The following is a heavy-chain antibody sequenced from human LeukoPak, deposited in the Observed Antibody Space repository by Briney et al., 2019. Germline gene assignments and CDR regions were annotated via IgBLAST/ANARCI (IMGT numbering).Heavy chain of an antibody. CDR1: GFTFSSYG. D-gene: IGHD3-22*01. J-gene: IGHJ5*02. V-gene: IGHV3-30*02. CDR2: IRYDGNSQ. Sequence: PGGSLRLSCAASGFTFSSYGMHWVRQAPGKGREGVAFIRYDGNSQHYADSVRGRFTISRDSSKNTLYLQMNSLRAEDTAVYYCAKDEARYYGSLGYPTWGQGTLVTVSA. CDR3: AKDEARYYGSLGYPT.